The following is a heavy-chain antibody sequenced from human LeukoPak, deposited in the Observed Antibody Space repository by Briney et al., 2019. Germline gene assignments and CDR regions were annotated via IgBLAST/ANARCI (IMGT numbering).Heavy chain of an antibody. J-gene: IGHJ5*02. D-gene: IGHD3/OR15-3a*01. CDR1: GFTFSSYS. CDR3: ASADMIYYR. CDR2: ISSSSSYI. V-gene: IGHV3-21*01. Sequence: GGSLRLSCAASGFTFSSYSMNWARQAPGKGLEWVSSISSSSSYIYYADSVKGRFTISRDNAKNSLYLQMNSLRAEDTAVYYCASADMIYYRWGQGTLVTVSS.